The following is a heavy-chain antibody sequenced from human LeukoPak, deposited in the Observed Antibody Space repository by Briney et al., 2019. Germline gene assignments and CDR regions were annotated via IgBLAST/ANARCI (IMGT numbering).Heavy chain of an antibody. V-gene: IGHV1-2*02. Sequence: EASVKVSCKASGYTFSSYYIHWVRQAPGQGLEWMGWINPHTGATNFVQKFQGRVSMSRDTSISTAYMELTSLRSDDTAVYYCARDEYLFELRLGEPPYYFDYWGQGTLVTVSS. CDR3: ARDEYLFELRLGEPPYYFDY. CDR2: INPHTGAT. J-gene: IGHJ4*02. CDR1: GYTFSSYY. D-gene: IGHD3-16*01.